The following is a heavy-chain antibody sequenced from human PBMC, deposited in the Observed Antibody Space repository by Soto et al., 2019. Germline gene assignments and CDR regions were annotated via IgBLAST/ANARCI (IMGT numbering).Heavy chain of an antibody. CDR3: ASDYYDSSGYYRGMDV. Sequence: SLTCAVYGGSFSGYYWSWIRQPPGKGLEWIGEINHSGSTNYNPSLKSRVTISVDTSKNQFSLKLSSVTAADTAVYYCASDYYDSSGYYRGMDVWGQGTTVTVSS. CDR1: GGSFSGYY. J-gene: IGHJ6*02. D-gene: IGHD3-22*01. V-gene: IGHV4-34*01. CDR2: INHSGST.